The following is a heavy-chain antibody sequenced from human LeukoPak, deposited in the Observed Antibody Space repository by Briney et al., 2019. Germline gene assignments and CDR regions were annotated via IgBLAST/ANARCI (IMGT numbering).Heavy chain of an antibody. CDR3: AKIDVSGYSYGPFDY. D-gene: IGHD5-18*01. CDR1: GVTFSSYS. J-gene: IGHJ4*02. V-gene: IGHV3-21*04. CDR2: ISSSSSDI. Sequence: PGGSLRLSCAASGVTFSSYSMNWGREAPGKGLGWGSAISSSSSDIYYADSVKGRFTISRDNAKNSLYLQMNSLRAEDTAVYYCAKIDVSGYSYGPFDYWGQATLVTVSS.